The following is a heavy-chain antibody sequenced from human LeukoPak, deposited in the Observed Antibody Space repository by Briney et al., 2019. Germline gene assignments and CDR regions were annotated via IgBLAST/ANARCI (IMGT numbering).Heavy chain of an antibody. CDR1: GFTFSSYA. D-gene: IGHD3-16*02. V-gene: IGHV3-30-3*01. CDR2: ISYDGGNK. CDR3: AREGDWGSYRYFDY. Sequence: GGSLRLSCAASGFTFSSYAMHWVRQAPGKGLEWVAVISYDGGNKYYADSVKGRFTISRDNSKNTLYLQMNSLRAEDTAVYYCAREGDWGSYRYFDYWGQGTLVTVSS. J-gene: IGHJ4*02.